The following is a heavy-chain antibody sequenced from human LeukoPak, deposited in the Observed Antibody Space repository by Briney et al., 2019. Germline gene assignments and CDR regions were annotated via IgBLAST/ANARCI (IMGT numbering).Heavy chain of an antibody. CDR3: AGFLLVSVPHDTIDL. CDR1: GVSMSRYF. D-gene: IGHD2/OR15-2a*01. CDR2: ISTSGTT. J-gene: IGHJ3*01. V-gene: IGHV4-4*07. Sequence: PSETLSLTCTISGVSMSRYFWTWLRQPAGKGLEWIGRISTSGTTNYNPSLKSRVTMSLDTSKTQLSLRLTSVTPADTALYYCAGFLLVSVPHDTIDLWGQGTMVTGSS.